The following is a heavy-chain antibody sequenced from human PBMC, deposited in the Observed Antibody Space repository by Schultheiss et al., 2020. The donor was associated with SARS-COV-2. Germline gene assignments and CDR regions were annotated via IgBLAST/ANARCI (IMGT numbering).Heavy chain of an antibody. CDR2: INRSGNT. CDR1: GGSVSDFQ. Sequence: SETLSLTCTVSGGSVSDFQWIWIRQPAGKGLEWIGRINRSGNTNYNPSLNSRITVSTDASANQFSLKLTSVTAADTALYYCARVRDNSGWAHFDYWGQGTLVTVSS. J-gene: IGHJ4*02. CDR3: ARVRDNSGWAHFDY. D-gene: IGHD6-19*01. V-gene: IGHV4-4*07.